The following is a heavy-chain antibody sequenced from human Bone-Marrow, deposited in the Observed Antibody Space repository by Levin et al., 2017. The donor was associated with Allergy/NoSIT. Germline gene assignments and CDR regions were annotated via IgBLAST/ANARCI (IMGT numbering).Heavy chain of an antibody. Sequence: SQTLSLTCTVSGGSISSYYWSWIRQPPGKGLEWIGYIYYSGSTNYNPSLKSRVTISVDTSKNQFSLKLSSVTAADTAVYYCARLARYCSSTSCYTYFDYWGQGTLVTVSS. CDR1: GGSISSYY. V-gene: IGHV4-59*01. J-gene: IGHJ4*02. CDR3: ARLARYCSSTSCYTYFDY. D-gene: IGHD2-2*02. CDR2: IYYSGST.